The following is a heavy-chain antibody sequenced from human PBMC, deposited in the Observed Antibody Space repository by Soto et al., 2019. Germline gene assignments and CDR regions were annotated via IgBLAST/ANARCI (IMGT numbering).Heavy chain of an antibody. D-gene: IGHD3-3*01. V-gene: IGHV1-69*02. CDR2: IVPILGVT. CDR3: AKNGPRVDDFSPLGRFDP. CDR1: GLSLNDYT. J-gene: IGHJ5*02. Sequence: SVKVSSKPSGLSLNDYTFGWVGQAPGQGLEWIGRIVPILGVTKVAQRFQGRLTITADTSTTTLYMDLSSLRSEDTAVYYCAKNGPRVDDFSPLGRFDPWGQGTLVTVSS.